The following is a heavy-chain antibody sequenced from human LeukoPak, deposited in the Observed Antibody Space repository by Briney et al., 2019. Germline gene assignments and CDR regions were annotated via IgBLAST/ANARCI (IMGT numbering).Heavy chain of an antibody. CDR2: IYYSGST. D-gene: IGHD2-2*01. CDR3: ARGHTDDIVVVPAAIFSPSYYFDY. Sequence: SETLSLTCTVSGGSISSSSYYWGWIRQPPGKGLEWIGSIYYSGSTYYNPSLKNRVTISVDTSKNQFSLKLSSVTAADTAVYYCARGHTDDIVVVPAAIFSPSYYFDYWGQGTLVTVSS. J-gene: IGHJ4*02. V-gene: IGHV4-39*01. CDR1: GGSISSSSYY.